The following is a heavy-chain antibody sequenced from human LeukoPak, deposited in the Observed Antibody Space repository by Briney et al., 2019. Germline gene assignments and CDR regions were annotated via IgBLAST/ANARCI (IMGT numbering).Heavy chain of an antibody. Sequence: GASVKVSCKASGYTFTGYYMHWVRQAPGQGLEWMGRIIPIFGTANYAQKFQGRVTITTDESTSTAYMELSSLRSEDTAVYYCARDTVGAILTDAFDIWGQGTMVTVSS. V-gene: IGHV1-69*05. D-gene: IGHD1-26*01. CDR1: GYTFTGYY. J-gene: IGHJ3*02. CDR3: ARDTVGAILTDAFDI. CDR2: IIPIFGTA.